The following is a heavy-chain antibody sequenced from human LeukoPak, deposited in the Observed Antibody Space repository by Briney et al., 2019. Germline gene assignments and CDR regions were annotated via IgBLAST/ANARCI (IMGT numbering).Heavy chain of an antibody. D-gene: IGHD1-26*01. CDR3: AKHSAVGATDFDY. CDR1: GFTFSGHA. J-gene: IGHJ4*02. CDR2: ISGSGGST. Sequence: PGGSLRLSCAAAGFTFSGHAMSWVRQAPGKGLEWVSAISGSGGSTYYADSVKGRFTISRDNSKNTLYLQMNSLRAEDTAVYYCAKHSAVGATDFDYWGQGTLVTVSS. V-gene: IGHV3-23*01.